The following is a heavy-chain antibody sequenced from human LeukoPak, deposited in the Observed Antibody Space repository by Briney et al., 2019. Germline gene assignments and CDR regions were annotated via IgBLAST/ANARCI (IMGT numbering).Heavy chain of an antibody. CDR2: IRYDGSNK. Sequence: GGSLRLSCTASGFTFSSYGMHWVRQAPGKGLEWVAFIRYDGSNKYYADSVKGRFTISRDNSKNTLYLQMNSLRAGDTAVYYCAKDPKNKGAEGAFDIWGQGTMVTVSS. D-gene: IGHD1-26*01. CDR3: AKDPKNKGAEGAFDI. J-gene: IGHJ3*02. V-gene: IGHV3-30*02. CDR1: GFTFSSYG.